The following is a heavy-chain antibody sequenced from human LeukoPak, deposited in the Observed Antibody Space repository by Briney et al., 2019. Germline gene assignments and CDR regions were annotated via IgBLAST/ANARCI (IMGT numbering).Heavy chain of an antibody. D-gene: IGHD1-26*01. CDR1: GFTFSDYY. J-gene: IGHJ4*02. Sequence: GGSLRLSCAASGFTFSDYYMNWVRQAPGKGLEWVSSISSSSSYIYYADSVKGRFTISRDNAKNSLYLQMNSLRAEDTAVYYCARPLPIVGGGGALDYWGQGTLVTVSS. CDR3: ARPLPIVGGGGALDY. V-gene: IGHV3-21*01. CDR2: ISSSSSYI.